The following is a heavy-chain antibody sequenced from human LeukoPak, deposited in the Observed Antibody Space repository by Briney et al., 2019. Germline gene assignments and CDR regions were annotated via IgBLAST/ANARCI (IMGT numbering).Heavy chain of an antibody. CDR1: GGSISSYY. J-gene: IGHJ3*02. CDR2: IYTSGST. V-gene: IGHV4-4*07. Sequence: KPSETLSLTCTVSGGSISSYYSSWMRQPAGKGLEWIGRIYTSGSTNYNPSLKSRVTMSVDTSKNQFSLKLSSVTAADTDVYYCARVRAIAAAGNYVDAFDIWGQGTMVTVSS. D-gene: IGHD6-13*01. CDR3: ARVRAIAAAGNYVDAFDI.